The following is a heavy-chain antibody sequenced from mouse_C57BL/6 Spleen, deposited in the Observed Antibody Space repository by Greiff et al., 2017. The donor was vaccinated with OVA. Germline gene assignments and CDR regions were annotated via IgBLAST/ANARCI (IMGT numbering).Heavy chain of an antibody. V-gene: IGHV1-26*01. CDR1: GYTFTDYY. J-gene: IGHJ1*03. Sequence: EVQLQQSGPELVKPGASVKISCKASGYTFTDYYMNWVKQSHGKSLEWIGDINPNNGGTSYNQKFKGKATLTVDKSSSTAYMELRSLTSEDSAVYYCAREDGNPHFDVWGTGTTVTVSS. D-gene: IGHD2-1*01. CDR2: INPNNGGT. CDR3: AREDGNPHFDV.